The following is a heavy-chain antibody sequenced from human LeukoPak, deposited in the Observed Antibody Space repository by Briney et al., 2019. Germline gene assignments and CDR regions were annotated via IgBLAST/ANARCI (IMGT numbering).Heavy chain of an antibody. V-gene: IGHV1-18*01. CDR3: ARASPTMDYYYYYYMDV. CDR2: ISAYNGNT. J-gene: IGHJ6*03. CDR1: GGTFSSYA. D-gene: IGHD1/OR15-1a*01. Sequence: ASVKVSCKASGGTFSSYAISWVRQAPGQGLEWMGWISAYNGNTNYAQKLQGRVTMTTDTSTSTAYMELRSLRSDDTAVYYCARASPTMDYYYYYYMDVWGKGTTATVSS.